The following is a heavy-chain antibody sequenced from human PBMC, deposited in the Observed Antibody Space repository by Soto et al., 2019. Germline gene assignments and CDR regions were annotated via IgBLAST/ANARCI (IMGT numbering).Heavy chain of an antibody. CDR1: GRPISSSGDY. V-gene: IGHV4-39*01. Sequence: QLQLQESGPELVKPSETLSLTCTVTGRPISSSGDYWAWVRQTPGKGLEWIGTISNSGSTYYNPSVMSRVTISVDTSKKQFSLRLISVTAADTAVYYCARGLSSSAYLDYWGQGTLVTVSS. J-gene: IGHJ4*02. D-gene: IGHD6-19*01. CDR3: ARGLSSSAYLDY. CDR2: ISNSGST.